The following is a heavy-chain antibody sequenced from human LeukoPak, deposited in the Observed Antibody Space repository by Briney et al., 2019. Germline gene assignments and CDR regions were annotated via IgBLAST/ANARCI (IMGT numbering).Heavy chain of an antibody. CDR1: GLSISSSSYY. V-gene: IGHV4-39*07. CDR2: IYYSGST. Sequence: AETLSLTCPVSGLSISSSSYYWGWLRQPPGKGLEWFGSIYYSGSTYHNPSLKSRVTISVDTPKNRFSLERSSVTAAHQTVYSGPRDFPDYYGSGSVTDYWGQGTLVTVSS. D-gene: IGHD3-10*01. J-gene: IGHJ4*02. CDR3: PRDFPDYYGSGSVTDY.